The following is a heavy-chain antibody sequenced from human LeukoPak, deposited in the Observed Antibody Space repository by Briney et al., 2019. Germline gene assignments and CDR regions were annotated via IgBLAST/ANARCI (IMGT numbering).Heavy chain of an antibody. Sequence: SETLSLTCAVYGGSFSGYYWSWIRQPPGKGLEWIGEINHSGSTNYNPSLKSRVTISVDTSKNQFSLKLGSVTAADTAVYYCARGGFYCGGDCYVDYWGQGTLVTVSS. V-gene: IGHV4-34*01. CDR1: GGSFSGYY. CDR2: INHSGST. J-gene: IGHJ4*02. D-gene: IGHD2-21*02. CDR3: ARGGFYCGGDCYVDY.